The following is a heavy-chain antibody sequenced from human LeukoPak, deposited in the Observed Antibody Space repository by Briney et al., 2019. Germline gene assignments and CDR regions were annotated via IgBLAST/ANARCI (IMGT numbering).Heavy chain of an antibody. V-gene: IGHV3-30*02. Sequence: GGSLRLSCATSGLSFRSFGMHWVRQAPGKGLEWVAFIRYDGSKKYYAESVKGRYTISRDNSEKTLYLQMNSLGPEDTAVYYCAKEEGYTTGSYLDYWGQGTLVTVSS. J-gene: IGHJ4*02. CDR2: IRYDGSKK. CDR3: AKEEGYTTGSYLDY. D-gene: IGHD3-10*01. CDR1: GLSFRSFG.